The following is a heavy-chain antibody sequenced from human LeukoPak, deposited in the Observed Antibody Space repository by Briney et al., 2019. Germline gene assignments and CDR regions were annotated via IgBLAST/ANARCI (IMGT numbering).Heavy chain of an antibody. V-gene: IGHV1-2*02. CDR2: INPNSGGT. CDR1: GYTFTGYY. D-gene: IGHD2-15*01. J-gene: IGHJ4*02. CDR3: ARVGYCSGGSCSYLDY. Sequence: ASVKVSCKASGYTFTGYYMHWVRQAPGQGLEWMGWINPNSGGTNYAQKFQGRVTMTRDTSISTAYMELSRLRSDDTAVYYCARVGYCSGGSCSYLDYWGQGTLVTVSS.